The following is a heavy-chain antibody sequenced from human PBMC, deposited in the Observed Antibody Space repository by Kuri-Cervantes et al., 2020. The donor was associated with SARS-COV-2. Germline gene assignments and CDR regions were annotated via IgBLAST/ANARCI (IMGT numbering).Heavy chain of an antibody. Sequence: GSLRLSCAVSGASISSYYWGWIRQPPGKGLEWIGSIYHSGSTYYNPSLKSRVTISVDASKNQFSLKLSSVTAADTAVYYCARIVRAQLLYGDAFDIWGQGTIVTVSS. D-gene: IGHD2-2*02. CDR2: IYHSGST. CDR1: GASISSYY. J-gene: IGHJ3*02. V-gene: IGHV4-38-2*01. CDR3: ARIVRAQLLYGDAFDI.